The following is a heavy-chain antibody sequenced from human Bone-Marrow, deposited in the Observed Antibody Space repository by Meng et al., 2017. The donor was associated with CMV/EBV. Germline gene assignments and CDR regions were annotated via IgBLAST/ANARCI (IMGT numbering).Heavy chain of an antibody. CDR1: GFTFSSYG. J-gene: IGHJ5*02. V-gene: IGHV3-30*02. CDR3: AKDSPRFDP. CDR2: IRYDGSNK. Sequence: GESLKISCAASGFTFSSYGMHWVRQAPGKGLEWVAFIRYDGSNKYYADSVKGRFTISRDNSKNTLYLQMNRLRVEDTAVYYCAKDSPRFDPWGQGTLVTVSS.